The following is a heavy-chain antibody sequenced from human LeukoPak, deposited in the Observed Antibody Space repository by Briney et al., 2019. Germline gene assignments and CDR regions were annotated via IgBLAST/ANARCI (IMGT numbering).Heavy chain of an antibody. CDR1: GFTFSSYG. CDR2: ISYDGSNK. D-gene: IGHD5-24*01. Sequence: GGSLRLSCAASGFTFSSYGMHWVRQAPGKGLEWVAVISYDGSNKYYADSVKGRFTISRDNSKNTLYLQMNSLRAEDTAVYYCAKTSMATRKVGAFDIWGQGTMVTVSS. J-gene: IGHJ3*02. CDR3: AKTSMATRKVGAFDI. V-gene: IGHV3-30*18.